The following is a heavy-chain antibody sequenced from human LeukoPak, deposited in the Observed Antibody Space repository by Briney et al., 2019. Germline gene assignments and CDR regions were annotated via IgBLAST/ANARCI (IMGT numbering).Heavy chain of an antibody. CDR1: GGSVSSSSYY. D-gene: IGHD2-21*02. J-gene: IGHJ4*02. CDR2: IYYSGST. CDR3: ARASLYCGGDCYSSSY. V-gene: IGHV4-61*01. Sequence: SETLSLTCTVSGGSVSSSSYYWSWIRQPPGKGLEWIGYIYYSGSTNYNPSLKSRVTISVDTSKNQFSLKLSSVTAADTAVYYCARASLYCGGDCYSSSYWGQGTLVTVSS.